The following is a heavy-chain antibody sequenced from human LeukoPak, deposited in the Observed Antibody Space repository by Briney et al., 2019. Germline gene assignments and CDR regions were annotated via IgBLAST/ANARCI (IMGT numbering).Heavy chain of an antibody. CDR2: ISAYNGNT. Sequence: ASVKVSCKASGYTFTTYGTTWVRQAPGQGLEWMGWISAYNGNTNYAQKLQGRVTMTTDTSTSTAYMELRSLRSDDTAVYYCARSVCSSTSCYDAFDIWGQGTMVTVSS. J-gene: IGHJ3*02. V-gene: IGHV1-18*01. D-gene: IGHD2-2*01. CDR3: ARSVCSSTSCYDAFDI. CDR1: GYTFTTYG.